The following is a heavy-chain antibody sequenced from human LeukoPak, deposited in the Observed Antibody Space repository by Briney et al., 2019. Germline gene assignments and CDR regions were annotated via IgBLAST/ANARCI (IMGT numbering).Heavy chain of an antibody. V-gene: IGHV3-74*01. Sequence: GGSLRLSCAASGFTFSSYWMHWVRQAPGKGLVWVSRISTDGSTTTYADSVKGRFTISRNNAKNTAYLQMNSLRAEDTAVYYCAREAVAGFDYWGQGSLVIVSS. D-gene: IGHD6-19*01. CDR2: ISTDGSTT. CDR1: GFTFSSYW. CDR3: AREAVAGFDY. J-gene: IGHJ4*02.